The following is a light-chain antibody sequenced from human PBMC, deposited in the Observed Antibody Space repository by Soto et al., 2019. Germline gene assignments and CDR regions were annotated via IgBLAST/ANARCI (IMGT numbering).Light chain of an antibody. J-gene: IGLJ2*01. Sequence: QSALTQPPSASGSPGQSVTISCTGTSNDVGGYNFVSWYQQHPGKAPKLIIYEVYKRPSGVPDRFSGSKSGNTASLTVSGLQAEDEADYYCSSYAGSSNFVVSGGGTKVTVL. CDR2: EVY. CDR1: SNDVGGYNF. V-gene: IGLV2-8*01. CDR3: SSYAGSSNFVV.